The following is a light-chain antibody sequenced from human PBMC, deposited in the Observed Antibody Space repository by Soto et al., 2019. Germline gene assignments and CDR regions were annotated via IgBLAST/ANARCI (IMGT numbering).Light chain of an antibody. CDR3: ASFTHSSTWL. Sequence: QSVLTQPASVSGSPGQSITISCGGTGDDIGAYNYVSWFQGHPGKAPKVMIFEVSNRPSGISSRFSGSKSGHTASLTISGLQAEDEADYYCASFTHSSTWLFGGGTQLTVL. CDR2: EVS. CDR1: GDDIGAYNY. V-gene: IGLV2-14*01. J-gene: IGLJ3*02.